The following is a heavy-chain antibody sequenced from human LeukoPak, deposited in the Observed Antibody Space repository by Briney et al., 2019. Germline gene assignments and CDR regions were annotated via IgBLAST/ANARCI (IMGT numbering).Heavy chain of an antibody. D-gene: IGHD4-17*01. CDR2: MNPNRYNT. Sequence: MEWMNPNRYNTGYAQKFQGRVTMSRNTSIITAYMELSSLRSEDTAVYYCARGGAVTMGYYVMDVWGQGTTVTVSS. V-gene: IGHV1-8*01. J-gene: IGHJ6*02. CDR3: ARGGAVTMGYYVMDV.